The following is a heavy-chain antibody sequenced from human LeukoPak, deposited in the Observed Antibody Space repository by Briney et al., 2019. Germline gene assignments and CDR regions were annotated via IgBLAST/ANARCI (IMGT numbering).Heavy chain of an antibody. CDR1: GFTFSSYA. V-gene: IGHV3-23*01. J-gene: IGHJ4*02. CDR3: AKSQGGRAVAGKGYY. CDR2: ISGSGGST. D-gene: IGHD6-19*01. Sequence: PGGSLRLSCAASGFTFSSYAMSWVRQAPGKGLEWVSAISGSGGSTYYADSVKGRFTISRDNSKNTLYLQMNSLSAEDTAVYYCAKSQGGRAVAGKGYYWGQGTLVTVSS.